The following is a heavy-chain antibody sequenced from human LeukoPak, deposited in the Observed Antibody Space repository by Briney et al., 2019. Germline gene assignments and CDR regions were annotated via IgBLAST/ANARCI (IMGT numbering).Heavy chain of an antibody. CDR1: AFSVTSNY. Sequence: PGGSLRLSCATSAFSVTSNYMSWVRQAPGKGLECVSVFYKDGSTYHADSVKGRFTISRDNAKNTVNLHMNTLRVEDTGLYYCTRDSGGDTNGYPSRWGQGTLVTVSS. CDR2: FYKDGST. J-gene: IGHJ4*02. D-gene: IGHD2-8*01. V-gene: IGHV3-66*01. CDR3: TRDSGGDTNGYPSR.